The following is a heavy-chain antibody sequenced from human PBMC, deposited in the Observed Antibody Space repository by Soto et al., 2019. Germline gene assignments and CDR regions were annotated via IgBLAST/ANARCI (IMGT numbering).Heavy chain of an antibody. CDR3: ARLLPRHSSPFFDY. CDR1: GGSFSGYY. J-gene: IGHJ4*02. D-gene: IGHD6-13*01. CDR2: INHSGST. Sequence: SETLSLTCAVYGGSFSGYYWSWIRQPPGKGLEWIGEINHSGSTNYNPSLKSRVTISVDTSKNQFSLKLSSVTAADTAVYYCARLLPRHSSPFFDYWGQGTLVTVTS. V-gene: IGHV4-34*01.